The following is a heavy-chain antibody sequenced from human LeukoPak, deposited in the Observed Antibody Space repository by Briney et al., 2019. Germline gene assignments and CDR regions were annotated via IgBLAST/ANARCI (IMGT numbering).Heavy chain of an antibody. CDR3: GRDAGQWGGGGGLDY. CDR2: ISAYNGNT. Sequence: ASVKVSCKASGYTFTSYGISWVRQAPGQGLEWMGWISAYNGNTNYAQKLQGRVTMTTDTSTSTAYMELRSLRSDDTAVYYCGRDAGQWGGGGGLDYWGQGTLATVSS. CDR1: GYTFTSYG. V-gene: IGHV1-18*01. D-gene: IGHD6-19*01. J-gene: IGHJ4*02.